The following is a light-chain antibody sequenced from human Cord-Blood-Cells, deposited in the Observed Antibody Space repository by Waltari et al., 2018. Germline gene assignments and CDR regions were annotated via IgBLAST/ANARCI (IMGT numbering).Light chain of an antibody. CDR3: CSYAGSSTVV. CDR1: SSDVGGYNL. J-gene: IGLJ2*01. CDR2: EGS. V-gene: IGLV2-23*01. Sequence: QSALTQPASVSGSPGQSITTSCTGTSSDVGGYNLVSWYPQHPVKAPKLMIYEGSKRPSGVSNRFSGSKSGNTASLTISGLQAEDEADYYCCSYAGSSTVVFGGGTKLTVL.